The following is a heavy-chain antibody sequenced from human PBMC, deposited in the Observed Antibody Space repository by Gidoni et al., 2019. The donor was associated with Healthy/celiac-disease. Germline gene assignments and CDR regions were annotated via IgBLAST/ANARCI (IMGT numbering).Heavy chain of an antibody. V-gene: IGHV4-34*01. Sequence: QVQLQQWGAGLLKPSETLSLTCAGYGGSFRGYYWSWIRQPPGKGLEWIGEINHSGSTNYNPSLKSRVTISVDTSKNQFSLKLSSVTAADTAVYYCARGRSVVVAARRFDYWGQGTLVTVSS. D-gene: IGHD2-15*01. CDR1: GGSFRGYY. CDR3: ARGRSVVVAARRFDY. J-gene: IGHJ4*02. CDR2: INHSGST.